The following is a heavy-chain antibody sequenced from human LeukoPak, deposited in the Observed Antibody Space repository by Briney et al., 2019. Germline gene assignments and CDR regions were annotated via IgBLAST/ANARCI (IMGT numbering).Heavy chain of an antibody. CDR2: ISSSGSTI. CDR3: ARDRDTKNSYGYYYYYYMDV. D-gene: IGHD5-18*01. V-gene: IGHV3-48*03. J-gene: IGHJ6*03. CDR1: GFTFSSYE. Sequence: GGSLRLSCAASGFTFSSYEMNWVRQAPGKGLEWVSYISSSGSTIYYADSVKGRFTISRDNAKNSLYLQMNSLRAEDTAVYYCARDRDTKNSYGYYYYYYMDVWGKGTTVTVSS.